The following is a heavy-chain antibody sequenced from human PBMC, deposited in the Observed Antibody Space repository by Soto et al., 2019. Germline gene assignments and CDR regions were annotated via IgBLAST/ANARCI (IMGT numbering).Heavy chain of an antibody. CDR3: ARVLRYFDWSYYYYYYMDV. CDR2: MNPNSGNT. D-gene: IGHD3-9*01. V-gene: IGHV1-8*01. CDR1: GYTFTSYD. J-gene: IGHJ6*03. Sequence: GASVKVSCKASGYTFTSYDINWVRQATGQGLEWMGWMNPNSGNTGYAQKFQGRVTMTRNTSISTAYMELSSLRSEDTAVYYCARVLRYFDWSYYYYYYMDVWGKGTTVTSP.